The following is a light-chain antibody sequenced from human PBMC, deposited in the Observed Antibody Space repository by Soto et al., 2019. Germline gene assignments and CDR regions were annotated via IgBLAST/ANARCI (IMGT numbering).Light chain of an antibody. V-gene: IGKV3-15*01. CDR2: GAS. CDR3: QQYNFWPRT. J-gene: IGKJ1*01. CDR1: QSVSSN. Sequence: EIVMTQSPATLSLSPGERATLSCRASQSVSSNLAWYQQKPGQAPRLLIYGASTRATGIPARFSGSGSGTEFTLTISSLQSEDFAVYYCQQYNFWPRTFGQGTKVEIK.